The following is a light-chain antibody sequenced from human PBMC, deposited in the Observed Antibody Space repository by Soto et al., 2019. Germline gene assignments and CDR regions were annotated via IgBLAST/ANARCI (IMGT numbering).Light chain of an antibody. CDR2: DVS. CDR3: SSFTSDTTLV. J-gene: IGLJ2*01. Sequence: QSALTQPASVSGSPGQSITISCAGTSSDVGAYDYVSWYQQYPGKAPKLMIYDVSDRPSGVSNRFSGSKSGNTASLSISGLQAEDEADYYCSSFTSDTTLVFGGGTKLTVL. CDR1: SSDVGAYDY. V-gene: IGLV2-14*03.